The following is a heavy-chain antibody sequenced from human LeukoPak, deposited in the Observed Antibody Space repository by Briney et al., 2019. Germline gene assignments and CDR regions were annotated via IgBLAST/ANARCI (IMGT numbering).Heavy chain of an antibody. CDR3: ARDGVLRYFDWLLGVDYFDY. CDR2: INPNSGGT. Sequence: ASVKVSCKASGYTFTGYYMHWVRQAPGQGLEWMGWINPNSGGTNYAQKFQGRVTMTRDTSISTAYMELSRLRSDDTAVYYCARDGVLRYFDWLLGVDYFDYWGQGTLVTVSS. J-gene: IGHJ4*02. V-gene: IGHV1-2*02. D-gene: IGHD3-9*01. CDR1: GYTFTGYY.